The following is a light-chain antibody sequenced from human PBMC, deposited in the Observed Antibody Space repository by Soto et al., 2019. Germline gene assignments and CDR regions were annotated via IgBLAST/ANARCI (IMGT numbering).Light chain of an antibody. V-gene: IGKV1-12*01. CDR2: TAS. Sequence: DIQMTQSPSFVSASVGDSVTITCRASQGIKNWLVWYQQKPGKAPKLLLYTASNLQSGVPSRFSGSGFGTDFTLTISSRQPEDIATYYCQEANNFPLTFGGGTKVEIK. J-gene: IGKJ4*01. CDR3: QEANNFPLT. CDR1: QGIKNW.